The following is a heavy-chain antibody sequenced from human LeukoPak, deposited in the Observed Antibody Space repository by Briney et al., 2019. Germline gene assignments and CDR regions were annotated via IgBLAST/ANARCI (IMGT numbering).Heavy chain of an antibody. CDR3: SRALYYDRSTYCNDY. Sequence: GGSLRLSCAASGFTLSDYYMDWVRQAPGKGLEWLSRTRNKANSYTTEYAASVKGRVTISRDASKSSLYLQMNSLKAEDTAMYYCSRALYYDRSTYCNDYWGQGTLVTVSS. D-gene: IGHD3-22*01. CDR2: TRNKANSYTT. J-gene: IGHJ4*02. V-gene: IGHV3-72*01. CDR1: GFTLSDYY.